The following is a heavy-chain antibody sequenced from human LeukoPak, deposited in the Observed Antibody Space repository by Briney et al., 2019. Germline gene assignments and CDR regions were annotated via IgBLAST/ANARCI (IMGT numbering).Heavy chain of an antibody. D-gene: IGHD3-3*01. V-gene: IGHV3-7*01. J-gene: IGHJ6*02. CDR2: IKQDGSEK. Sequence: GGSLRLSCAASGFTFSSYWMSWVRQAPGKGLEWVANIKQDGSEKYYVDSVEGRFTISRDNAKNSLYLQMNSLRAEDTAVYYCARAKNRGYYDFWSGYPTWSGMDVWGQGTTVTVSS. CDR3: ARAKNRGYYDFWSGYPTWSGMDV. CDR1: GFTFSSYW.